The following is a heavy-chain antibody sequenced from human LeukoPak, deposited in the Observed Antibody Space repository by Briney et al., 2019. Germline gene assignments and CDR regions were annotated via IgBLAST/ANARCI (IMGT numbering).Heavy chain of an antibody. V-gene: IGHV3-30-3*01. CDR1: GFTFSSYA. Sequence: PGGSLRLSCAASGFTFSSYAMHWVRQAPGKGLEWVAVISYDGSNKYYADSVKGRFTISRDNSKNTLYLQMNSLRAEDMAVYYCARAGGGSRMGYYFDYWGQGTLVTVSS. J-gene: IGHJ4*02. D-gene: IGHD3-16*01. CDR2: ISYDGSNK. CDR3: ARAGGGSRMGYYFDY.